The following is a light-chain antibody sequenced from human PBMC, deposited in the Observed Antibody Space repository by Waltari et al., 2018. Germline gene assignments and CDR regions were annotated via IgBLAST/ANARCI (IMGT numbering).Light chain of an antibody. J-gene: IGLJ3*02. CDR2: RNR. Sequence: QSALTQPPSASGTPGQRATISCSGSYSNIGSHNVYWYQQLPGTAPKLLIQRNRCRPSGVPDRFPGSKAGTSASLAIGGLRSEDEGDYVCAVWDDRLSGRFGGGTKLTVL. CDR1: YSNIGSHN. CDR3: AVWDDRLSGR. V-gene: IGLV1-47*01.